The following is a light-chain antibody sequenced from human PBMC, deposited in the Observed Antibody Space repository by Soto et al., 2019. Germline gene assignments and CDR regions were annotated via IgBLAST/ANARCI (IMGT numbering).Light chain of an antibody. CDR2: EVT. J-gene: IGLJ1*01. V-gene: IGLV2-14*01. Sequence: QSALTQPASVSGSPGQSITISCTGTSSDVGGYNYVSRYQQQAGKAPKLIIHEVTNRPSGVSNRFSGSKSGNTASLTISGLQAEDEADYYCDSYTSSRAYVFGIGTKLTVL. CDR3: DSYTSSRAYV. CDR1: SSDVGGYNY.